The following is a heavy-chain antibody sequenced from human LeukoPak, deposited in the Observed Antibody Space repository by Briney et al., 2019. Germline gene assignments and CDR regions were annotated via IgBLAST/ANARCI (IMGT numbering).Heavy chain of an antibody. CDR2: IIPIFGTA. D-gene: IGHD4-17*01. CDR1: GGTFSSYA. V-gene: IGHV1-69*05. J-gene: IGHJ5*02. Sequence: SVEVSCKASGGTFSSYAISWVRQAPGQGLEWMGGIIPIFGTANYAQKFQGRVTITTDESTSTAYMELSSLRSEDTAVYYCARADYGESNWFDPWGQGTLVTVSS. CDR3: ARADYGESNWFDP.